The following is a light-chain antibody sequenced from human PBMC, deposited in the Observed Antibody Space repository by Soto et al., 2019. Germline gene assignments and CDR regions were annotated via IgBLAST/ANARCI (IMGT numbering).Light chain of an antibody. CDR3: SSYAGRNTDYV. J-gene: IGLJ1*01. Sequence: ALAQPPSASGSPGQSVTISCTGTSSDVGGYKYVSWYQQHPGKVPKLMIYEVSKRPSGVPDRFSGSKSGNTASLTVSGLQAEDEADYYCSSYAGRNTDYVFGTGTKAPS. CDR2: EVS. CDR1: SSDVGGYKY. V-gene: IGLV2-8*01.